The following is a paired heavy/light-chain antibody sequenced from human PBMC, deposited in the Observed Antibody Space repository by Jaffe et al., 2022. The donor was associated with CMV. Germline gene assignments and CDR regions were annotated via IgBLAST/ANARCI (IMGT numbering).Heavy chain of an antibody. CDR1: GFTVNNSY. CDR2: VYSGGTT. V-gene: IGHV3-53*02. Sequence: EVQLVETGGGLIQPGGSLRLSCAASGFTVNNSYMSWVRQAPGKGLEWVSVVYSGGTTYYADSVKGRFTISRDNSKSTLYLQMNSLRAEDTAVYYCARLAGYFDLWGRGTLVTVSS. CDR3: ARLAGYFDL. J-gene: IGHJ2*01.
Light chain of an antibody. Sequence: EIVLTQSPATLSLSPGERATLSCRASQSVSSFLAWYQQKPGQAPRLLIYDASNRATGIPARFSGSGSGTDFTLTISSLEPEDFAVYYCQQRSNWPPITFGQGTRLEIK. V-gene: IGKV3-11*01. CDR3: QQRSNWPPIT. J-gene: IGKJ5*01. CDR2: DAS. CDR1: QSVSSF.